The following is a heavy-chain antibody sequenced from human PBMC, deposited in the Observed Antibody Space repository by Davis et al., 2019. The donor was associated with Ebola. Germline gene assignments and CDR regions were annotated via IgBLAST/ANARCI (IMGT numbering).Heavy chain of an antibody. CDR3: AKEPVWTGYYDY. V-gene: IGHV3-30*18. CDR2: ISSVGSSI. Sequence: PGGSLRLSCAASGFTFRNYGMHWVRQAPGKGLEWVGIISSVGSSIFYSESVKGRFTISRDNSKNTLYLQVDSLRVEDTAVYYCAKEPVWTGYYDYWGQGTLVTVSS. CDR1: GFTFRNYG. J-gene: IGHJ4*02. D-gene: IGHD3/OR15-3a*01.